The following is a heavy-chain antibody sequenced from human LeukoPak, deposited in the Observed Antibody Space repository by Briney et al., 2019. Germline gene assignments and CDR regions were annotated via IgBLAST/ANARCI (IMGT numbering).Heavy chain of an antibody. CDR1: GNTFTSYD. CDR2: MNPNSGNT. Sequence: ASVKVSCKASGNTFTSYDINWVRQATGQGLEWMGWMNPNSGNTGYAQKFQGRVTMTRNTSISTAYMELSSLRSEDTAVYYCARSGYGGNSFDYWGQGTLVTVSS. CDR3: ARSGYGGNSFDY. J-gene: IGHJ4*02. V-gene: IGHV1-8*01. D-gene: IGHD4-23*01.